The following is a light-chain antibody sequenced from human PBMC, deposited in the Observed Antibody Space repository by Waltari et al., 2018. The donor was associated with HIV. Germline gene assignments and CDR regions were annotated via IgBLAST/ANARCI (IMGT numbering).Light chain of an antibody. CDR2: RNN. Sequence: QSLLTPPPSSSGTPGQRVTISCSGTSSNIGRSHVYWYQQLPGTTPRLLLFRNNQSPSGVPDRFSGSKSGTSASLAISGLRSEDEADYFCATWDDSLSALWVFGGGTKLTVL. CDR3: ATWDDSLSALWV. J-gene: IGLJ3*02. V-gene: IGLV1-47*01. CDR1: SSNIGRSH.